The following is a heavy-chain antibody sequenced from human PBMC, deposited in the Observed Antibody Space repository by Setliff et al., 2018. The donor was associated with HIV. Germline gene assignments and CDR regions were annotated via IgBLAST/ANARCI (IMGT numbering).Heavy chain of an antibody. CDR1: GGSISNYY. Sequence: PSETLSLTCTVSGGSISNYYWAWIRQAPGKGLEWIGCIDASANTYYIPSLKSRATISIDTSKNQLSLKLSSVTAADTAVYYCARVSSTYWYSIFRNYYYHMDVWGKGTTVTVSS. CDR3: ARVSSTYWYSIFRNYYYHMDV. CDR2: IDASANT. J-gene: IGHJ6*03. D-gene: IGHD2-8*02. V-gene: IGHV4-4*07.